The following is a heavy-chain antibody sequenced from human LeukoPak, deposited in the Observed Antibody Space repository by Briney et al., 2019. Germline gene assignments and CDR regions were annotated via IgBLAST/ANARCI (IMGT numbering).Heavy chain of an antibody. CDR3: AKVGGGMVRGVIISDY. D-gene: IGHD3-10*01. Sequence: GGSLRLSCAASGFTFSSYAMSWVRQAPGKGLEWVSAISGSGGGTYYADSVKGRFTISRDNSKNTLYLQMNSLRAEDTAVYYCAKVGGGMVRGVIISDYWGQGTLVTVSS. J-gene: IGHJ4*02. CDR2: ISGSGGGT. CDR1: GFTFSSYA. V-gene: IGHV3-23*01.